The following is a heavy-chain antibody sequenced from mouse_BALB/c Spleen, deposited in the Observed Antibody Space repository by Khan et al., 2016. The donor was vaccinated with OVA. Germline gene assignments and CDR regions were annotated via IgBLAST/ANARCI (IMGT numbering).Heavy chain of an antibody. V-gene: IGHV3-6*02. D-gene: IGHD1-1*01. CDR1: GYSITSGCY. CDR2: ISYDGIN. CDR3: ASGKPAPYYFDL. Sequence: EVQLQESGPGLVKPSQSLSLTCSVTGYSITSGCYWNWIRRFPGSKLEWMGYISYDGINNYNPSLRNRISITRDTSKNQFFLKLNSLTTEDTAAYYCASGKPAPYYFDLWRQGTSLTV. J-gene: IGHJ2*02.